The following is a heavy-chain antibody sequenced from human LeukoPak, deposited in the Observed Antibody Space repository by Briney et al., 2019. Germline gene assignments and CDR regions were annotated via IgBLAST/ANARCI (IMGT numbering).Heavy chain of an antibody. CDR1: GVTFSSYA. V-gene: IGHV3-30*04. Sequence: PGGSLRLSCAASGVTFSSYAMHWVRQAPGKGLEWVAVISYDGSNKYYADSVKGRFTISRDNSKNTLYLQMNSLRAEDTAVYYCAKDLGLRLGELSFEGFDYWGQGTLVTVSS. CDR3: AKDLGLRLGELSFEGFDY. CDR2: ISYDGSNK. J-gene: IGHJ4*02. D-gene: IGHD3-16*02.